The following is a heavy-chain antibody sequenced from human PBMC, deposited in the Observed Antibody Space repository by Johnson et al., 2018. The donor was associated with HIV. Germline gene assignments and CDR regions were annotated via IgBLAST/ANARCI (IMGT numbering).Heavy chain of an antibody. CDR2: IYSGGST. V-gene: IGHV3-66*01. CDR3: ARGSQEMVTIWNAFDI. D-gene: IGHD5-24*01. CDR1: GFTFSSNY. Sequence: VQLVESGGGVVQPGRSLRLSCAASGFTFSSNYMNWVRQAPGKGLEWVSVIYSGGSTYHADSVKGRFIISRDNSKNTLYLQMNSLRGEDTAVYYCARGSQEMVTIWNAFDIWGQGTMVTVSS. J-gene: IGHJ3*02.